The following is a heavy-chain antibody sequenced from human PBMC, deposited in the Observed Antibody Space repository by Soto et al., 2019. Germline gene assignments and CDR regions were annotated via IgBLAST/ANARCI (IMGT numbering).Heavy chain of an antibody. Sequence: GGSLRLSCAASGFTFSSYWMSWVRQAPGKGLEWMVNIKQDGTEKYYVDSVKGRFTTSRDNAKNSLYLQMSSLRAEDTAVYYCVRSNSGRGGSDPFDPWGQGTLVTVSS. D-gene: IGHD3-10*01. CDR1: GFTFSSYW. CDR3: VRSNSGRGGSDPFDP. J-gene: IGHJ5*02. CDR2: IKQDGTEK. V-gene: IGHV3-7*01.